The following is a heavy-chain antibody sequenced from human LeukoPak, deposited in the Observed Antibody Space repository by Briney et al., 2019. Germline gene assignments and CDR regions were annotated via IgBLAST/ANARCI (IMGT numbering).Heavy chain of an antibody. CDR3: VRRDTGWNYFDD. CDR2: IYYTGKI. D-gene: IGHD6-19*01. V-gene: IGHV4-59*08. CDR1: GGSINSHY. J-gene: IGHJ4*02. Sequence: SETLSLTCAVSGGSINSHYWGWIRQPPGKGLQWIGDIYYTGKINYNPSLKSRATITLDTSKDHLSLNLTAVLAADTAIYYCVRRDTGWNYFDDWGQGILVTVSS.